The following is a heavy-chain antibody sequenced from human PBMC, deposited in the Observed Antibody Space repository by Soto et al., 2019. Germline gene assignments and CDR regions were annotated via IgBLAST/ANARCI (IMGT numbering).Heavy chain of an antibody. J-gene: IGHJ4*02. CDR1: GYTFTSYY. V-gene: IGHV1-46*01. D-gene: IGHD3-3*01. CDR2: INPSGGST. CDR3: AREYEGRGTEDY. Sequence: QVQLVQSGAEVKKPGASVKVSCKASGYTFTSYYMHWVRQAPGQGLEWLGIINPSGGSTSYAQKFEGRVTMTRDTYTSTVYMELSSLRTEDTAVYYCAREYEGRGTEDYWGQGTLVTVSS.